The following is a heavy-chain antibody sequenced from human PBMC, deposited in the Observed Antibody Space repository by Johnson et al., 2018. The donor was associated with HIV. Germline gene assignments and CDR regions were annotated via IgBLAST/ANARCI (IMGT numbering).Heavy chain of an antibody. CDR3: AKDRGAPYCSSTSCYSTGAFDI. V-gene: IGHV3-66*01. D-gene: IGHD2-2*01. CDR1: RFTVSSNY. CDR2: IYDGGTT. Sequence: VQLVESGGGVVQPGRSLRLSCVASRFTVSSNYMSWVRQAPGKGLEWVSFIYDGGTTYYADSVKGRFTISRDNSKNTLYLQMNSLRAEDTAVYYCAKDRGAPYCSSTSCYSTGAFDIWGQGTMVTVSS. J-gene: IGHJ3*02.